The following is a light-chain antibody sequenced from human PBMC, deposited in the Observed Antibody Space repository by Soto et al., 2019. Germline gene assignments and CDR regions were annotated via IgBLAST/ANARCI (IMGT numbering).Light chain of an antibody. CDR3: NSYTSSSTYV. V-gene: IGLV2-14*03. J-gene: IGLJ1*01. CDR1: SSDVGGFNY. CDR2: DVT. Sequence: QSVLTQPASVSGSPGQSLTISCTGTSSDVGGFNYVSWYQQHPGKAPKLMIYDVTNRPSGVSYRFSGSKSGNTASLTFSGLQAEDEADYYCNSYTSSSTYVFGTGTKVTVL.